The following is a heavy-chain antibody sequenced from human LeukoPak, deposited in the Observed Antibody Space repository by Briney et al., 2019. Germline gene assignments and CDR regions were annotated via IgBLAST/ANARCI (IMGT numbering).Heavy chain of an antibody. CDR2: IYWDDDK. V-gene: IGHV2-5*02. D-gene: IGHD3-3*01. J-gene: IGHJ3*01. CDR1: GFSLTTSGVG. Sequence: SGPTLVKPTQTLTLTCSFSGFSLTTSGVGVGWIRQPPGKALEGLALIYWDDDKRYSPSLKSRLTITKDTSRNQVVLTMTNMGPVDTGTYYCAHRPPLETFGRGSAFDVWGQGTLVTVSS. CDR3: AHRPPLETFGRGSAFDV.